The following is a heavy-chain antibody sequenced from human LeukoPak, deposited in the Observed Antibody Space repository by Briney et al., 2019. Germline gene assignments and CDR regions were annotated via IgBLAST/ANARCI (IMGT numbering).Heavy chain of an antibody. CDR2: ISTYNGNT. J-gene: IGHJ4*02. CDR1: GYTFSIYG. V-gene: IGHV1-18*01. CDR3: ARGDSGPDY. D-gene: IGHD6-19*01. Sequence: ASVKVSCKASGYTFSIYGIGWVRQAPAQGLEWMGWISTYNGNTDYAQKVQGRVTLTTDIPTNTAYVELRSLRSDDTAIYYCARGDSGPDYWGQGTLVTVSS.